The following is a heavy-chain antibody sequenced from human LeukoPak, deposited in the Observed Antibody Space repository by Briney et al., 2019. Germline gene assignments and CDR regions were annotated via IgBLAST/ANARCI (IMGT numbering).Heavy chain of an antibody. CDR1: GGSISSGGYY. J-gene: IGHJ4*02. CDR3: ARNIGWVYDSSFDY. Sequence: SETLSLTCTVSGGSISSGGYYWSWIRQPPGKGLEWIGYIYYSGSTNYNPSLKSRVTISVDTSKNQFSLKLSSVTAADTAVYYCARNIGWVYDSSFDYWGQGTLVTVSS. V-gene: IGHV4-61*08. D-gene: IGHD3-22*01. CDR2: IYYSGST.